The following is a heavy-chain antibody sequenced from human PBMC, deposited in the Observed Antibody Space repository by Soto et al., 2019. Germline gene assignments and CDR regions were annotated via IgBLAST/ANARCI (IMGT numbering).Heavy chain of an antibody. J-gene: IGHJ3*02. CDR3: TKVVYERIVNDALGI. Sequence: EAQLLESGGGLVQPGGSLRLSCAASGFTFNTFALTWVRQAPGKGLEWVSSITVDGGSTYYVDSVKGRFTVSRDNSKNTLYLQMDSLRAEDTAAYYCTKVVYERIVNDALGISGQGTMVTVSS. CDR2: ITVDGGST. V-gene: IGHV3-23*01. CDR1: GFTFNTFA. D-gene: IGHD2-21*01.